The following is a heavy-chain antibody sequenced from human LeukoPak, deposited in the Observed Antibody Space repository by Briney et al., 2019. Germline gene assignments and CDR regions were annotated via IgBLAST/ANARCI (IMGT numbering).Heavy chain of an antibody. CDR3: ARSNNDGDYLGVGFDY. Sequence: ASVKVSCKTSGYSFISYAINWVRQAPGQGLEWVGWINTNTGNPTYAQGFTGRFVFSLDTFVSTAYLQISRLETEDTAIYYCARSNNDGDYLGVGFDYWGQGALVTVSP. D-gene: IGHD4-17*01. CDR2: INTNTGNP. V-gene: IGHV7-4-1*02. CDR1: GYSFISYA. J-gene: IGHJ4*02.